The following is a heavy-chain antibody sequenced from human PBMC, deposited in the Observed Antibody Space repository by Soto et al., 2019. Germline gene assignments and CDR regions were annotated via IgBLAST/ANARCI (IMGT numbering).Heavy chain of an antibody. V-gene: IGHV3-11*06. J-gene: IGHJ4*02. CDR3: ARGTTRGYAFFDY. D-gene: IGHD2-2*01. CDR2: LSGSSDSR. Sequence: QVQLVESGGGLVEPGGSLTLSCAASGFTFSDYYMTWIRQAPGKGLEWVSYLSGSSDSRNYAVSVKGRFTISRDNAKNSLYLQMSSLRAEDTAVYYCARGTTRGYAFFDYWGRGALVTVSS. CDR1: GFTFSDYY.